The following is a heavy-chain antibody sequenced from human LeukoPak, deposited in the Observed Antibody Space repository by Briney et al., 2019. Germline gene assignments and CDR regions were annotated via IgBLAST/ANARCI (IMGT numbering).Heavy chain of an antibody. CDR3: AKGNGGYYYYMDV. CDR1: GFTFSNYG. Sequence: PGGPLRLSCAASGFTFSNYGMHWVRQAPGKGLEWVAIIWYDGSNKYYADSVKGRFTISRDNSKNTLYLQMNSLRAEDTAVYYCAKGNGGYYYYMDVWGKGTTVTVSS. D-gene: IGHD3-16*01. V-gene: IGHV3-33*06. CDR2: IWYDGSNK. J-gene: IGHJ6*03.